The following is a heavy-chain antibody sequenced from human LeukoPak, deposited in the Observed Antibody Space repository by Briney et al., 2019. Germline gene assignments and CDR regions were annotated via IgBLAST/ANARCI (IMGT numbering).Heavy chain of an antibody. CDR1: GFTFSSYA. D-gene: IGHD3-10*01. Sequence: AGGSLRLSCAASGFTFSSYAMSWVRQAPGKGLEWVSAISGSGGSTYYADSVKGRFTISRDNSKNTLYLQMNSLRAEDTAVYYCANRDSTYYHGSGSRWFDPWGQGTLVTVSS. V-gene: IGHV3-23*01. J-gene: IGHJ5*02. CDR3: ANRDSTYYHGSGSRWFDP. CDR2: ISGSGGST.